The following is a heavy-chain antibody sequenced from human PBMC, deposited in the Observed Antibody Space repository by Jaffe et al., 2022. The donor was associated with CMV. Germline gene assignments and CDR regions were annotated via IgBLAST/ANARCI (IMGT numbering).Heavy chain of an antibody. CDR3: AREGVDFWSGYPKVNWFDP. Sequence: QVQLVESGGGVVQPGRSLRLSCAASGFTFSSYGMHWVRQAPGKGLEWVAVIWYDGSNKYYADSVKGRFTISRDNSKNTLYLQMNSLRAEDTAVYYCAREGVDFWSGYPKVNWFDPWGQGTLVTVSS. J-gene: IGHJ5*02. CDR2: IWYDGSNK. D-gene: IGHD3-3*01. CDR1: GFTFSSYG. V-gene: IGHV3-33*01.